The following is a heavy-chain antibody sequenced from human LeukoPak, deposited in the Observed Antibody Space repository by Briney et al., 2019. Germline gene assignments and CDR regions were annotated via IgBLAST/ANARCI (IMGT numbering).Heavy chain of an antibody. CDR2: ISSSGGTI. CDR3: ARGRDWFDP. CDR1: GFTFSDYY. Sequence: SGGSLRLSCAASGFTFSDYYMSWLRQAPGKGLEWVSYISSSGGTIYYADSVKGRFTISRDNAKNSLYLQMNSLRAEDTAVYYCARGRDWFDPWGRGTLVTVSS. V-gene: IGHV3-11*04. J-gene: IGHJ5*02.